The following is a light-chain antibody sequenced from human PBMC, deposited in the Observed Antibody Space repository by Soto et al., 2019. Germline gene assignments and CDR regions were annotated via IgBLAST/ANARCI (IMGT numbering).Light chain of an antibody. V-gene: IGKV3D-20*01. CDR3: QKYGNTPLS. CDR1: QRVSNNY. J-gene: IGKJ4*01. CDR2: DAS. Sequence: EIVLKPSPATPSLSPGGSATLSCGASQRVSNNYLAWYQQKPGLAPRLLIYDASSRATGIPDRFTGSGSGTDFTLTISRLEPEDFAVYYCQKYGNTPLSFGGGTKVDIK.